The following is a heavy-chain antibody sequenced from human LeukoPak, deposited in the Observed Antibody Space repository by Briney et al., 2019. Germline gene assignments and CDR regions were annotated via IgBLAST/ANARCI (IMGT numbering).Heavy chain of an antibody. J-gene: IGHJ4*02. CDR2: LTGDGNT. Sequence: GGSLRLSCAASGFTFTSYAMSWVRQAPGKGPEWVSVLTGDGNTYYADSVKGRFTNSRDDSKNTLFLQMSSLRAEDTAVYFCAKVKWKLIGYFDYWGQGTLVTVSS. CDR1: GFTFTSYA. V-gene: IGHV3-23*01. D-gene: IGHD1-20*01. CDR3: AKVKWKLIGYFDY.